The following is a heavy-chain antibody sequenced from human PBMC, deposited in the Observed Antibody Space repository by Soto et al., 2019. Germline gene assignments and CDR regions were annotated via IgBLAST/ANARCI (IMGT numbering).Heavy chain of an antibody. J-gene: IGHJ6*02. CDR2: INPRGGST. CDR1: GYTFTSDY. CDR3: ARDRRIAGLPFGMDV. V-gene: IGHV1-46*01. D-gene: IGHD6-6*01. Sequence: ASVKVSCKASGYTFTSDYMHWVRQAPGQGLEWMGIINPRGGSTTYAQKYQGRMIMTADTSTSTVFMELSSLRSEDTAVYYCARDRRIAGLPFGMDVWGQGPTVTVSS.